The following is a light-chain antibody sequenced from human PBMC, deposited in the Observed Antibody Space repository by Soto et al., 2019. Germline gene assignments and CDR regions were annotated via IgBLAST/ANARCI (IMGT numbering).Light chain of an antibody. Sequence: IQMPQSPSSLSASVGDRVTITCRASQGINTYLAWYQQKAGKAPKLLIYAASILQSGVPSRFSGSASGTEFTLTISSLQPEDFATYYCHQANVFPSTFGQGTRLEIK. V-gene: IGKV1-9*01. CDR1: QGINTY. CDR3: HQANVFPST. CDR2: AAS. J-gene: IGKJ5*01.